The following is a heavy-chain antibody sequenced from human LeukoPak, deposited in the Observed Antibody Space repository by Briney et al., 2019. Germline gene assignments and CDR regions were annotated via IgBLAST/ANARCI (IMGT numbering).Heavy chain of an antibody. CDR2: INHSGST. V-gene: IGHV4-34*01. Sequence: SETLSLTCAVYGGSFSGYYWSWIRQPPGKGLEWIGEINHSGSTNYNPSLKSRVTISVDTSKNQFSLKLSSVTAADTAVYYCARGLPATGYCSGGSCYGLYFDYRGQGTLVTVSS. D-gene: IGHD2-15*01. CDR1: GGSFSGYY. J-gene: IGHJ4*02. CDR3: ARGLPATGYCSGGSCYGLYFDY.